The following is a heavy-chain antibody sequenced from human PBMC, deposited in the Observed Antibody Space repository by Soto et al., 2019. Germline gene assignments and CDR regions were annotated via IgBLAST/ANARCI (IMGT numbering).Heavy chain of an antibody. J-gene: IGHJ6*02. D-gene: IGHD3-16*02. CDR2: IWYDGSNK. CDR1: GFTFSSYG. V-gene: IGHV3-33*01. CDR3: ARDIMITFGGVIVPTYGMDV. Sequence: QVQLVESGGGVVQPGRSLRLSCAASGFTFSSYGMHWVRQAPGKGLEWVAVIWYDGSNKYYADSVKGRFTISRDNSKNTLYLQMNSLRAEDTAVYYCARDIMITFGGVIVPTYGMDVWGQGTTVTVSS.